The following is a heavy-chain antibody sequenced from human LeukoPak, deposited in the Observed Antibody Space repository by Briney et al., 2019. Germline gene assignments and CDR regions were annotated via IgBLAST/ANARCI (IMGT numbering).Heavy chain of an antibody. Sequence: PGGSLRLSCAASSFTFSNYAMSWVRQAPGKGLEWVSVISGSGDSTYYADSVEGRFTISRDNSKNTLYLQMNSLRAEDTAVYYCARGISIVGATHFDYWGQGTLVTVSS. CDR3: ARGISIVGATHFDY. J-gene: IGHJ4*02. CDR2: ISGSGDST. D-gene: IGHD1-26*01. CDR1: SFTFSNYA. V-gene: IGHV3-23*01.